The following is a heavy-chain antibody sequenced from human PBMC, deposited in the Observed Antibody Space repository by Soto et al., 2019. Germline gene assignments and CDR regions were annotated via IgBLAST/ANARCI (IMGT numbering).Heavy chain of an antibody. D-gene: IGHD2-15*01. J-gene: IGHJ6*02. CDR1: GFTFSSYW. V-gene: IGHV3-7*01. Sequence: PGGSLRLSCAASGFTFSSYWMSWVRQAPGKGLEWVANIKQDGSEKWYVDSVKGRFTISRDNAKNSLYLQMNSLRAEDTAVYYCARDSQYCSGGSCSPSYGMDVWGQGTTVTVSS. CDR2: IKQDGSEK. CDR3: ARDSQYCSGGSCSPSYGMDV.